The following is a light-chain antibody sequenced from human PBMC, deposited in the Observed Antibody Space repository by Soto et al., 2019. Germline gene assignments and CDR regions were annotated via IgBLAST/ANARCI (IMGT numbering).Light chain of an antibody. J-gene: IGLJ1*01. CDR2: GVT. CDR3: SSYTSGSSHYV. CDR1: SSDVGAYYS. Sequence: QSALTQPASVSGSPGQSITISCTGTSSDVGAYYSVSCYQHHPGKAPKLIIYGVTNRPSGVSNRFSGSKSGNTASLTISGLQAEDEADYHCSSYTSGSSHYVFGTGTKVTVL. V-gene: IGLV2-14*01.